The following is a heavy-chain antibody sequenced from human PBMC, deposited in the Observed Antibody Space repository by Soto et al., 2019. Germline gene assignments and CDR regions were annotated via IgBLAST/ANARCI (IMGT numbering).Heavy chain of an antibody. J-gene: IGHJ4*02. CDR2: IYYSGST. V-gene: IGHV4-31*03. CDR3: VRHGSGSYLPIDY. D-gene: IGHD3-10*01. Sequence: SETLSLTCTVSGGSISSGGYYWSWIRQHPGKGLEWIGYIYYSGSTYYNPSLKSRVTISVDTSKNQFSLKLSSVTAADTAVYYCVRHGSGSYLPIDYWGQGTLVTVSS. CDR1: GGSISSGGYY.